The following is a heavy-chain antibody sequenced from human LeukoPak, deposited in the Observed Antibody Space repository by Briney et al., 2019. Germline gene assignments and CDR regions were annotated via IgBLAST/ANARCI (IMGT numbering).Heavy chain of an antibody. CDR1: GFTFSTYA. Sequence: GGSLRLSCAASGFTFSTYAMSWVRQAPGKGLEWVSAIVGSGGTTYYADFVKGRFTISRDNSKNTLHLQMSSLRAEDTAIYYCAKDREATYPWGFLDYWGQGTLVTVSS. CDR3: AKDREATYPWGFLDY. V-gene: IGHV3-23*01. J-gene: IGHJ4*02. CDR2: IVGSGGTT. D-gene: IGHD5-24*01.